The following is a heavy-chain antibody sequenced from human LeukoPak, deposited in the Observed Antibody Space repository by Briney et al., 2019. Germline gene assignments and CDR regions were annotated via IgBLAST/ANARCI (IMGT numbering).Heavy chain of an antibody. Sequence: GASVKVSCKASGYTFTGYYMHWVRQAPGQGLEWMGWINPNSGGTNYAQKFQGRVTMTRDTSISTAYMELSRLGSDDTAVYYCARDPRDIVVVPAATPLDCWGQGTLVTVSS. CDR2: INPNSGGT. V-gene: IGHV1-2*02. J-gene: IGHJ4*02. D-gene: IGHD2-2*01. CDR1: GYTFTGYY. CDR3: ARDPRDIVVVPAATPLDC.